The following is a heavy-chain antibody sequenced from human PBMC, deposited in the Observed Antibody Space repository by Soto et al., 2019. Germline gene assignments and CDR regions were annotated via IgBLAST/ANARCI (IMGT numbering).Heavy chain of an antibody. J-gene: IGHJ4*02. CDR1: GYIFIDYW. V-gene: IGHV5-51*01. CDR3: ARPPLPGY. D-gene: IGHD2-15*01. CDR2: VYPRDSDT. Sequence: GESLKISCKASGYIFIDYWIGWVRQMPGKGLEWMGIVYPRDSDTRYSPSFQGQVTISADRSTGTAFLQWRSLKASDTALYYCARPPLPGYWGQGTLVTVSS.